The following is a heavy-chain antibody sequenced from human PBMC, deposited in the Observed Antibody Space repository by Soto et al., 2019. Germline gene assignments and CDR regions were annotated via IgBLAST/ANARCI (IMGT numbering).Heavy chain of an antibody. D-gene: IGHD6-19*01. CDR3: MTDHGGW. J-gene: IGHJ4*02. V-gene: IGHV3-30-3*01. CDR2: ISYDEATT. Sequence: PGGSLRLSCSASGSAFRGYSIHWVRQAPGKGLEWITLISYDEATTFYADSVKGRFIISRDNSKNMVYLQMNSLRVEDTAMYHCMTDHGGWWGPGTLVTSPQ. CDR1: GSAFRGYS.